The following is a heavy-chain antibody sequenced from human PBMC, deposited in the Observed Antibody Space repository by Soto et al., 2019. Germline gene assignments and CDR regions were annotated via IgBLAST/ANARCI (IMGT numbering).Heavy chain of an antibody. J-gene: IGHJ5*02. Sequence: SLRLSCAASGFTFDVYGMHWVRQAPGKRLEWVSGISWNSGSIGYADSVKGRFIISRDNAKNSVYLQMNNLRPEDTAFYFCAKVSTTHTFGPLDPWGQGTLVTVSS. CDR3: AKVSTTHTFGPLDP. CDR2: ISWNSGSI. V-gene: IGHV3-9*01. D-gene: IGHD1-1*01. CDR1: GFTFDVYG.